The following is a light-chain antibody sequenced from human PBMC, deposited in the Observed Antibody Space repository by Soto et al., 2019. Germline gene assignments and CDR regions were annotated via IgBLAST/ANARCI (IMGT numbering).Light chain of an antibody. CDR1: SSDVGGYNY. CDR2: DIS. Sequence: QSALTQPRSVSGSPGQSVTISCTGTSSDVGGYNYVSWYQQHPGKAPKVIIYDISKPPSGVPDRFSGSKSGNTASLTISGLQAEDEADYYCCSYAGRYTRVFGGGTKLTVL. V-gene: IGLV2-11*01. CDR3: CSYAGRYTRV. J-gene: IGLJ3*02.